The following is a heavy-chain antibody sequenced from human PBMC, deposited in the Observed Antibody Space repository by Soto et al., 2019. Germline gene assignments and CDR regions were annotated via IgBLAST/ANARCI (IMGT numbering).Heavy chain of an antibody. CDR1: GGSISSSSYY. Sequence: SETLSLTCTVSGGSISSSSYYWGWIRQPPGKGLEWIGSIYYSGSTYYNPSLKSRVTISVDTSKNQFSLKLSSVTAADTAVYYCARLMITFGGVIVDQSQDDYWGQGTLVTVS. V-gene: IGHV4-39*01. D-gene: IGHD3-16*02. J-gene: IGHJ4*02. CDR3: ARLMITFGGVIVDQSQDDY. CDR2: IYYSGST.